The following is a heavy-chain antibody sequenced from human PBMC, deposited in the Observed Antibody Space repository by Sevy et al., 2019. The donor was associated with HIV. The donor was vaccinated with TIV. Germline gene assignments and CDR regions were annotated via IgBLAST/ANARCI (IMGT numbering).Heavy chain of an antibody. CDR1: GFTFNMYW. Sequence: GGSLRLSCAASGFTFNMYWMTWVRQAPGKGLEWVANIKEDGSERNYLDSVKGRFTISRDNAKESLYLQINSLRAEDTAVYYCARHCSGSSCYSLLPHCYYGMDVWGQGTTVTVSS. V-gene: IGHV3-7*01. CDR3: ARHCSGSSCYSLLPHCYYGMDV. CDR2: IKEDGSER. J-gene: IGHJ6*02. D-gene: IGHD2-15*01.